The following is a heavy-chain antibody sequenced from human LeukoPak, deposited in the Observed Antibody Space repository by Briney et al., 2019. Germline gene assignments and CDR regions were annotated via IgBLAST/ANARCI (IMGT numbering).Heavy chain of an antibody. V-gene: IGHV3-23*01. CDR2: ISDTDSST. J-gene: IGHJ4*02. Sequence: PGGSLRLSCAASGFTFSSYAMVWVRQAPGKGLEWVSTISDTDSSTYYADSVKGRFTISRDNSKNTLYLQMNSLRAEDTAVYYCAKSTTVTTGMYYWGQGTLVTVSS. CDR1: GFTFSSYA. D-gene: IGHD4-17*01. CDR3: AKSTTVTTGMYY.